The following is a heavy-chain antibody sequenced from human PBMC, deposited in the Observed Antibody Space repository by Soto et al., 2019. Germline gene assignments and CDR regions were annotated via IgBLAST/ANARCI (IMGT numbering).Heavy chain of an antibody. CDR1: GGSISSYY. CDR2: IYYSGST. Sequence: QVQLQESGPGLVKPSETLSLTCTLSGGSISSYYWSWIRQPPGKGLEWIGYIYYSGSTNYNPSLKNRVTISVDTSKNLFSLKLSSVTAADTAVYYCARLGGGYCSSTSCYGARFEYWGQRTLVTVSS. D-gene: IGHD2-2*01. CDR3: ARLGGGYCSSTSCYGARFEY. V-gene: IGHV4-59*08. J-gene: IGHJ4*02.